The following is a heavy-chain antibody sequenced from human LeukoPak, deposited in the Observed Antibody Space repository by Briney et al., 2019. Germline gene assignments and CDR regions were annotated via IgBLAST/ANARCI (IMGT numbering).Heavy chain of an antibody. CDR1: GFTFSSYG. V-gene: IGHV3-30*03. Sequence: PGGSLRLSCAASGFTFSSYGMHWVRQAPGKGLEWVAVISYDGSNKYYADSVKGRFTISRDNSKNTLYLQMNSLRAEDTAFYYCARDSIVNGAFDIWGQGTMVTVSS. CDR2: ISYDGSNK. J-gene: IGHJ3*02. CDR3: ARDSIVNGAFDI. D-gene: IGHD2/OR15-2a*01.